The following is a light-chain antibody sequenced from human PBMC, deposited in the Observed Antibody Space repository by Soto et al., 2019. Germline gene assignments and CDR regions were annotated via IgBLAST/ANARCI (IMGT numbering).Light chain of an antibody. Sequence: EIVLTQSPGTLSLSPGERATVSCRASQSDSSSYFAWYQQKPGQAPRLLISGTSNRATGIPDRFSGSGSGTDFTLTINRLEPEDFPVYYCQHYARSVGTFGQGTRVEIK. CDR1: QSDSSSY. J-gene: IGKJ1*01. CDR2: GTS. V-gene: IGKV3-20*01. CDR3: QHYARSVGT.